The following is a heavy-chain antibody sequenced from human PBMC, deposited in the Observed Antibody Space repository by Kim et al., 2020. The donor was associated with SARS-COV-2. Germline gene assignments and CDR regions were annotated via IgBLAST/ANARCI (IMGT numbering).Heavy chain of an antibody. V-gene: IGHV4-39*07. CDR3: ARDQSNTAMVTPDWFDP. CDR2: IYYSGST. Sequence: SETLSLTCTVSGGSISSSSYYWGWIRQPPGKGLEWIGSIYYSGSTYYNPSLKSRVTISVDTSKNQFSLKLSSVTAADTAVYYCARDQSNTAMVTPDWFDPWGQGTLVTVSS. CDR1: GGSISSSSYY. D-gene: IGHD5-18*01. J-gene: IGHJ5*02.